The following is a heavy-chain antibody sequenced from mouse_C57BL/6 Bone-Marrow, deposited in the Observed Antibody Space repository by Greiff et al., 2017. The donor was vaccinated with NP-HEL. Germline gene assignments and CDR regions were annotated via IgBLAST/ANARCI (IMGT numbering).Heavy chain of an antibody. CDR1: GYTFTSYD. J-gene: IGHJ4*01. CDR2: IYPRDGST. D-gene: IGHD1-1*01. CDR3: ARKGGIYYYGRSYDYYAMDY. V-gene: IGHV1-85*01. Sequence: QVQLQQSGPELVKPGASVKLSCKASGYTFTSYDINWVKQRPGQGLEWIGWIYPRDGSTKYNAKFKGKATLTVVTSSSTAYMEIHSLTSADSAVYFCARKGGIYYYGRSYDYYAMDYWGQGTSVTVSS.